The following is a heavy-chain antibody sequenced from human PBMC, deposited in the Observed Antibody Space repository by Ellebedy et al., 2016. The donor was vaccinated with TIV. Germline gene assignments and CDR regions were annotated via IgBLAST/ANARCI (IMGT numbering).Heavy chain of an antibody. CDR3: ARQIGYTHVMTPYES. D-gene: IGHD5-18*01. CDR1: GYTFASYA. CDR2: INGGNGNT. Sequence: AASVKVSCKASGYTFASYAMHWVRQAPGQRLAWMGWINGGNGNTKYSQKFQGRVTMTRDTSTSTVYMELSSLRSEDTAVYYCARQIGYTHVMTPYESWGQGTLVTVSS. V-gene: IGHV1-3*01. J-gene: IGHJ5*01.